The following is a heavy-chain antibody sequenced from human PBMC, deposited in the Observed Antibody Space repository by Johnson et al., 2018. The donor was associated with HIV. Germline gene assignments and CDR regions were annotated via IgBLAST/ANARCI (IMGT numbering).Heavy chain of an antibody. CDR3: ARDSSNSFRFEMYAFDI. CDR1: GFTFSSNP. V-gene: IGHV3-30-3*01. CDR2: MSYDGINK. J-gene: IGHJ3*02. D-gene: IGHD6-6*01. Sequence: QVQLVESGGGVVQPGRSLRLSCAASGFTFSSNPMHWVRQAPGKGLEWVALMSYDGINKYYADSVKGRFTISRDNSKNTLYLQMNSLRPEDTAVYYCARDSSNSFRFEMYAFDIWGQGTMVTVSS.